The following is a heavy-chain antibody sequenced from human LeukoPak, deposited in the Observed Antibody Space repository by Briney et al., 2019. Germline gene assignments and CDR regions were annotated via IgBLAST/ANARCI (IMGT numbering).Heavy chain of an antibody. J-gene: IGHJ6*03. CDR2: INPSGGST. CDR3: ARVSERYEFWSGSGGNHFYMDF. Sequence: EASVKVSCKASGYTFTSYYMHWVRQAPGQGLEWMGIINPSGGSTSYAQKFQGRVTMTRDTSTSTVYMELSSLRSEDTAMYYCARVSERYEFWSGSGGNHFYMDFWGKGTTVTVS. D-gene: IGHD3-3*01. V-gene: IGHV1-46*01. CDR1: GYTFTSYY.